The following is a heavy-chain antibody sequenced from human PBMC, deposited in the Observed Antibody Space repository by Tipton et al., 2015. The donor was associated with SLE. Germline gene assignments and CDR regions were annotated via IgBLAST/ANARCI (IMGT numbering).Heavy chain of an antibody. CDR1: GFSFSNYN. CDR2: ISTGSDDM. CDR3: ARVGIVGGKAYYYYGMDV. D-gene: IGHD1-26*01. J-gene: IGHJ6*02. Sequence: SLRLSCAASGFSFSNYNMIWVRQAPGKGLESASYISTGSDDMQYRDSVKGRFTISRDNAQNSLYLQMNSLRAEDTAVYYCARVGIVGGKAYYYYGMDVWGQGTTVTVSS. V-gene: IGHV3-48*01.